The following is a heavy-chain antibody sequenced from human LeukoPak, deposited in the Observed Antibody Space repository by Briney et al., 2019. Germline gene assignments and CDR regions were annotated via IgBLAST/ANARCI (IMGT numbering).Heavy chain of an antibody. CDR1: GGSFSGYY. Sequence: SETLSLTCAVYGGSFSGYYWSWIRQPPGKGLEWIGEINHSGSTNYNPSLKSRVTVSVDTSKNQFSLKLSSVTAADTAVYYCARTNSDGSGIYYKNHYYGMDVGGKGTTVTVSS. CDR2: INHSGST. V-gene: IGHV4-34*01. J-gene: IGHJ6*04. D-gene: IGHD3-10*01. CDR3: ARTNSDGSGIYYKNHYYGMDV.